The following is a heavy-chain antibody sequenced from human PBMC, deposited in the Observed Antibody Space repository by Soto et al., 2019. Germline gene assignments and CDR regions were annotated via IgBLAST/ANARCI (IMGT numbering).Heavy chain of an antibody. J-gene: IGHJ4*02. CDR2: ISSSSSSI. D-gene: IGHD3-16*01. CDR3: ARDFEGEFDW. Sequence: EVQLVESGGGLVQPGGSLRLSCAASGFTFSSYSMNWVRQAPVKGLEWVSYISSSSSSIYYADSVKDRFTISRDNANNSLYLQMNSLRAEDTAVYYCARDFEGEFDWWGQRTLVTVSS. V-gene: IGHV3-48*01. CDR1: GFTFSSYS.